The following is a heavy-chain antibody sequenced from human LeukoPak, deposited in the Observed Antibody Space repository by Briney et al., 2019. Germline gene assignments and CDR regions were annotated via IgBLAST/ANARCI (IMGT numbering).Heavy chain of an antibody. D-gene: IGHD2-15*01. V-gene: IGHV3-53*01. J-gene: IGHJ5*02. CDR3: ARVVGYCSGGSCYPYLNWFDP. Sequence: GGSLRLSCAASGFTVSSNYMSWVRQAPGKGLEWVSVIYSGGSTYYADSVKGRFTISRDNSKNTLYLQMNSLRAEDTAVYYCARVVGYCSGGSCYPYLNWFDPWGQGTLVTVSS. CDR2: IYSGGST. CDR1: GFTVSSNY.